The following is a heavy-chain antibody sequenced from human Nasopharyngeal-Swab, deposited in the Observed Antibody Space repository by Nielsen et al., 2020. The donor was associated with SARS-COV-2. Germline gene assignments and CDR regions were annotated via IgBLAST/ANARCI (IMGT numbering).Heavy chain of an antibody. CDR2: INPSGGNT. D-gene: IGHD1-26*01. CDR3: TTVAGSYGRFDY. J-gene: IGHJ4*02. Sequence: ASVKVSCKASGYTFTSYYMHWVRQAPGQGLEWMGIINPSGGNTSYAQKFQGRVTMTEDTSTDTAYMELSSLTSEDTAVYYCTTVAGSYGRFDYWGQGTLVTVSS. V-gene: IGHV1-46*03. CDR1: GYTFTSYY.